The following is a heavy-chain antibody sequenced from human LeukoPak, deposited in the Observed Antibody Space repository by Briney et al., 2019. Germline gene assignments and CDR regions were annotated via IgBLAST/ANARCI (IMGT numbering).Heavy chain of an antibody. J-gene: IGHJ3*02. CDR2: INPNSGGT. V-gene: IGHV1-2*02. Sequence: ASVKVSCKASGYTFTGYYMHWVRQAPGQGLVWMGWINPNSGGTNYAQKFQGRVTMTRDTSISTAYMELSRLRSDDTAVYYCARDLDNAAALGSHAFDIWGQGTMVTVSS. CDR1: GYTFTGYY. CDR3: ARDLDNAAALGSHAFDI. D-gene: IGHD6-13*01.